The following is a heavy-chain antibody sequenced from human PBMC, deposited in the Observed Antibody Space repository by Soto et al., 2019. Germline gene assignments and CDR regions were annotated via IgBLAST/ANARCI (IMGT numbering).Heavy chain of an antibody. D-gene: IGHD3-9*01. CDR1: GFSFSTYA. V-gene: IGHV3-30-3*01. J-gene: IGHJ4*02. CDR3: ARVPVPQDNDNLTGYIDIDN. CDR2: ISYDVDHK. Sequence: GGSLRLSCAASGFSFSTYAMHWVRQTPGKGLEWVAVISYDVDHKYYTDSVKGRFTISRDNSKNTLYLLMNSLRSEDTAIYYYARVPVPQDNDNLTGYIDIDNWGQGNLVTVSS.